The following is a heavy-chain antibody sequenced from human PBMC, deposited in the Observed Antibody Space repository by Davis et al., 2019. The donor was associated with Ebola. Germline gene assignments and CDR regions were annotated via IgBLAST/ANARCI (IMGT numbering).Heavy chain of an antibody. CDR1: GFTFSHYA. J-gene: IGHJ6*02. Sequence: GESLKISCAAAGFTFSHYAMNWVRQAPGKGLEWVSSITLSGGTTYYADSVKGRFTISRDNSKNTLYLQMNSLRAEDTAVYYCAKDGMVRGITGYGMDVWGQGTTVTVSS. CDR2: ITLSGGTT. CDR3: AKDGMVRGITGYGMDV. D-gene: IGHD3-10*01. V-gene: IGHV3-23*01.